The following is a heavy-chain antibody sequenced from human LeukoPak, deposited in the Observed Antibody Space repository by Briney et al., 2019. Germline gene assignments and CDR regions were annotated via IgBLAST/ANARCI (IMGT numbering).Heavy chain of an antibody. J-gene: IGHJ5*02. CDR3: AAGPYCSGGSCYQNWFDP. D-gene: IGHD2-15*01. CDR2: ISAYNGNT. CDR1: GYTSTSYG. V-gene: IGHV1-18*01. Sequence: ASVKVSCKASGYTSTSYGISWVRQAPGQGLEWMGWISAYNGNTNYAQKLQGGVTMTTDTSTSTAYMELSSLRSEDTAVYYCAAGPYCSGGSCYQNWFDPWGQGTLVTVSS.